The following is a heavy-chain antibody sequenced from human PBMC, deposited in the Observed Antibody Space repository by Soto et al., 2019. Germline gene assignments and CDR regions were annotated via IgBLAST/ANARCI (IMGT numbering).Heavy chain of an antibody. Sequence: GGSLRLSCAASGFTFSSYGMHWVRQAPGKGLEWVATITYGGGSTYYADSVKGRFTISRDNSKNTLYLQMSSLRAEDSAVYYCAKGASMIIPDGIDVWGQGTAVTVSS. V-gene: IGHV3-30*18. CDR1: GFTFSSYG. CDR3: AKGASMIIPDGIDV. CDR2: ITYGGGST. J-gene: IGHJ6*02. D-gene: IGHD2-21*01.